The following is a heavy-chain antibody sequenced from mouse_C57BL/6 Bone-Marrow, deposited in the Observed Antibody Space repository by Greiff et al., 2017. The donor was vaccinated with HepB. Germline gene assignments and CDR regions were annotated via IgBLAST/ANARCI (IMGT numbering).Heavy chain of an antibody. J-gene: IGHJ3*01. CDR2: ISDGGSYT. CDR3: ARDGEGFAY. V-gene: IGHV5-4*01. Sequence: EVMLVESGGGLVKPGGSLKLSCAASGFTFSSYAMSWVRQTPEKRLEWVATISDGGSYTNYPDNVKGRFTISRDNAKNKLYLQMSHLKSEDTAMYYCARDGEGFAYWGQGTLVTVSA. CDR1: GFTFSSYA.